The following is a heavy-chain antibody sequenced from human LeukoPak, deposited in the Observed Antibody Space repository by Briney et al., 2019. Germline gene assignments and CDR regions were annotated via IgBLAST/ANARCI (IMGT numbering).Heavy chain of an antibody. V-gene: IGHV3-23*01. J-gene: IGHJ3*02. CDR3: AKDYQMIAFGGVIGIDAFDI. CDR2: ISGSGSST. D-gene: IGHD3-16*02. CDR1: GFTFSTYA. Sequence: PGGSLRLSCAASGFTFSTYAMSWVRQAPGKGLEWVSGISGSGSSTFDADSVKGRFTISRDNSKNTLFLQMNSLRAEDTALYYCAKDYQMIAFGGVIGIDAFDIWGQGTMVTVSS.